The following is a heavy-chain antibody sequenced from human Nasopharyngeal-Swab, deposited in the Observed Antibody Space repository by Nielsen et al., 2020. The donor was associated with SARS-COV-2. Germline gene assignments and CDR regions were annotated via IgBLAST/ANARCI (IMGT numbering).Heavy chain of an antibody. V-gene: IGHV3-7*01. J-gene: IGHJ6*03. Sequence: GESLKISCAASGFGFSRYWLSWVRQAPGRGLEWVANIRQDGNEKSFGDSVRGRFTISRDNAKNSLSLQMNSLRAEDTAVYYCARDGAAPYYYYYMDVWGKGTTVTVSS. CDR2: IRQDGNEK. CDR1: GFGFSRYW. CDR3: ARDGAAPYYYYYMDV. D-gene: IGHD6-13*01.